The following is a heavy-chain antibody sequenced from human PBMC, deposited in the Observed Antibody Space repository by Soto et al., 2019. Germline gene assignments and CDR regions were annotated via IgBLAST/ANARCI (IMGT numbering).Heavy chain of an antibody. V-gene: IGHV3-30*03. D-gene: IGHD1-26*01. Sequence: QVQLVVSGGGVVQPGRSLRLSCAASAFTFSSYGMHWVRQAPGKGLEWVAVISYDGSNKYYADSVKGRFTISRDNSNKTLHLQMNRLRAEDTAVYYCATDPEVGPWHAFDIWCQGTMVTVSS. CDR1: AFTFSSYG. CDR2: ISYDGSNK. J-gene: IGHJ3*02. CDR3: ATDPEVGPWHAFDI.